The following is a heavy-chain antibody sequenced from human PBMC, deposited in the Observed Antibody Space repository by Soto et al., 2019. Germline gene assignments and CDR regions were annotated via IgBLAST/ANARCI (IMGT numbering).Heavy chain of an antibody. V-gene: IGHV3-73*01. CDR1: GFTFGGSA. Sequence: GRSLRLSWAVAGFTFGGSAIHLVRQAYRKGLEWVGRIRSKANSYATAYAAPVKGRFTISRDDSKNTAYLQMNSLKTEDTAVYYCTRQAPTYYYDSSGYYFDYWGQGTLVTVSS. D-gene: IGHD3-22*01. CDR2: IRSKANSYAT. J-gene: IGHJ4*02. CDR3: TRQAPTYYYDSSGYYFDY.